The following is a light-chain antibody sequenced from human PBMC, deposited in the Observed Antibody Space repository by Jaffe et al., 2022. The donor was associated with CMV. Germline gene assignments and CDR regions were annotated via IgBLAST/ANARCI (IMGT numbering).Light chain of an antibody. Sequence: SYVLTQPPSVSVAPGKTARITCGGNNIGSKSVHWYQQKPGQAPVLVIYYDSDRPSGIPERFSGSNSGNTATLTISRVEAGDEADYYCQVWDSSSDLRIDWVFGGGTKLTVL. J-gene: IGLJ3*02. V-gene: IGLV3-21*04. CDR2: YDS. CDR1: NIGSKS. CDR3: QVWDSSSDLRIDWV.